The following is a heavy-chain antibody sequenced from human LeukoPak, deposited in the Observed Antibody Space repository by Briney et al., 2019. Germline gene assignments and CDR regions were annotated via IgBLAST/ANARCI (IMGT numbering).Heavy chain of an antibody. CDR3: ARDLTAQNWFDP. V-gene: IGHV4-59*01. Sequence: SETLSLTCTVSGGSISNSYWSWIRQSPGNGLEWIGYIYKSGSTNYNLSLKSRVTISVDTSKNQFSLKLSSVTAADTAVYYCARDLTAQNWFDPWGQGTLVTVSS. CDR1: GGSISNSY. CDR2: IYKSGST. J-gene: IGHJ5*02.